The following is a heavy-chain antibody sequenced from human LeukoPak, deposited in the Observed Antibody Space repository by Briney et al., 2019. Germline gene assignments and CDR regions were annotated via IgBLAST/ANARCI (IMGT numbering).Heavy chain of an antibody. J-gene: IGHJ4*02. CDR3: ARGELGHYDIRIKPYHFDS. CDR1: GGSFSGYY. Sequence: SETLSLTCAVYGGSFSGYYWSWIRQPPGKGLEWIGEIHYRGATNYDPSLKSRVTISGDPSKSHISLKLNSVTAADTAVYYCARGELGHYDIRIKPYHFDSWGQGSLVTVSS. CDR2: IHYRGAT. D-gene: IGHD3-22*01. V-gene: IGHV4-34*01.